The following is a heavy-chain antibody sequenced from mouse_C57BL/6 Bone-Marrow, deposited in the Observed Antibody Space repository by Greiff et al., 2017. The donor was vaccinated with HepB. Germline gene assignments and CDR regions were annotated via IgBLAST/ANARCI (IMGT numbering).Heavy chain of an antibody. Sequence: QVQLQQSGPELVKPGASVKISCKASGYAFSSSWMNWVKQRPGKGLEWIGRIYPGDGDTNYNGKFKGKATLTADKSSSTAYMQLSSLTSEDSAVYFCARSRFTTVWAHWGQGTLVTVSA. J-gene: IGHJ3*01. CDR3: ARSRFTTVWAH. V-gene: IGHV1-82*01. D-gene: IGHD1-1*01. CDR2: IYPGDGDT. CDR1: GYAFSSSW.